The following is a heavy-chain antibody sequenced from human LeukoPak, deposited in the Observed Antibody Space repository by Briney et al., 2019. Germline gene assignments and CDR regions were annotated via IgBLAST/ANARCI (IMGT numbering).Heavy chain of an antibody. CDR3: ATRTYYYDSSGYYYFDY. D-gene: IGHD3-22*01. CDR1: GYTLTELS. Sequence: GASVKVSCKVSGYTLTELSMHWVRQAPGKGLEWMGGFDPEDGETICAQKFQGRVTMTEDTSTDTAYMELSSLRSEDTAVYYCATRTYYYDSSGYYYFDYWGQGTLVTVSS. J-gene: IGHJ4*02. CDR2: FDPEDGET. V-gene: IGHV1-24*01.